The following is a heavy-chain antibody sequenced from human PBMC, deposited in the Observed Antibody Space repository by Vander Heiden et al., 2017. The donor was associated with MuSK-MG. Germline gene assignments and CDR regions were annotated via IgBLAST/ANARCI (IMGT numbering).Heavy chain of an antibody. CDR3: AAGMGGGDCSGGSCYPDWYFDL. CDR1: GFTFTSSA. CDR2: IVVGSGNT. D-gene: IGHD2-15*01. V-gene: IGHV1-58*02. J-gene: IGHJ2*01. Sequence: QMQLVQSGPEVKKPGTSVKVSCKASGFTFTSSAMQWVRQARGQRLEWIGWIVVGSGNTNYAQKFQERVTITRDMSTSTAYMELSSLRSEDTAVYYCAAGMGGGDCSGGSCYPDWYFDLWGRGTLGTVSS.